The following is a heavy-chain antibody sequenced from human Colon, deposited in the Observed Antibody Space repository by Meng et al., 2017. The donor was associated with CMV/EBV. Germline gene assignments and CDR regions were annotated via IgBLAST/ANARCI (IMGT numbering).Heavy chain of an antibody. J-gene: IGHJ4*03. CDR2: ITRGADGT. D-gene: IGHD3-16*01. V-gene: IGHV3-23*01. Sequence: GGSLRLSCAVSGFTFSNYAMSWVRQAPGKGLEWVSTITRGADGTYYADSVKGRFIISRDNAKNSLYLQMNSLRVEDTAVYFCVRGHYDGAWGHGTLVTVSS. CDR1: GFTFSNYA. CDR3: VRGHYDGA.